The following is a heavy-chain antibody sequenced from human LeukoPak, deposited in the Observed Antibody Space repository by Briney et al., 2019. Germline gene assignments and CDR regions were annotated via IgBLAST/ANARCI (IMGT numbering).Heavy chain of an antibody. J-gene: IGHJ4*02. CDR2: INPSGGST. CDR1: GYTFTSYY. D-gene: IGHD6-13*01. CDR3: ARAARPSPYSSTYFRLPEFDY. Sequence: ASVEVSCKASGYTFTSYYMHWVRQAPGQGLEWMGIINPSGGSTSYAQKFQGRVTMTRDTSTSTVYMELSSLRSEDTAVYYCARAARPSPYSSTYFRLPEFDYWGQGTLVTVSS. V-gene: IGHV1-46*01.